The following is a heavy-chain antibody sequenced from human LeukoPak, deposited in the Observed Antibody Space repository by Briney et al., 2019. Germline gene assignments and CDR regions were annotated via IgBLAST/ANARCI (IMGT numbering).Heavy chain of an antibody. V-gene: IGHV3-23*01. J-gene: IGHJ4*02. CDR1: GFTFSSYA. CDR3: AKDCSSTSCPTSDY. CDR2: ISGSGVST. D-gene: IGHD2-2*01. Sequence: SGGSLRLSCAASGFTFSSYAMSWVRQAPGKGLEWVSAISGSGVSTYYADSVKGRFTISRDNSMNTLYLQMNSLRAEDTAVYYCAKDCSSTSCPTSDYWGQGTLVTVSS.